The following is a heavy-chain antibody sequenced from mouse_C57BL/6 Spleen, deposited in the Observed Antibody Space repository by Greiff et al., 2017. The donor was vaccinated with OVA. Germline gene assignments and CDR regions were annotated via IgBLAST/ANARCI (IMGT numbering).Heavy chain of an antibody. CDR3: ARDYDYYYYAMDY. V-gene: IGHV3-6*01. CDR1: GYSITSGYY. CDR2: ISYAGSN. Sequence: EVQLQESGPGLVKPSQSLSLTCSVTGYSITSGYYWNWIRQFPGNKLEWMGYISYAGSNNYNPSLKNRISITRDTSKNQFFLKLNSVTTEDTATYYCARDYDYYYYAMDYWGQGTSVTVSS. D-gene: IGHD2-4*01. J-gene: IGHJ4*01.